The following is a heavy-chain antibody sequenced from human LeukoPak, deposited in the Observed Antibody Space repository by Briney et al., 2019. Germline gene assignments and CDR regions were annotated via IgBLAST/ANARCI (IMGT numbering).Heavy chain of an antibody. Sequence: GRSLRLSCAASGFTFNSYGMHWVRQASGKGLEWVGLIDRPAKSYATAYGASVGGRFTISRDDSKNTAYLQMDSLKTEDTALYYCTRDRGTYNWLDPWGQGTLVTVSS. CDR1: GFTFNSYG. CDR2: IDRPAKSYAT. V-gene: IGHV3-73*01. CDR3: TRDRGTYNWLDP. D-gene: IGHD1-26*01. J-gene: IGHJ5*02.